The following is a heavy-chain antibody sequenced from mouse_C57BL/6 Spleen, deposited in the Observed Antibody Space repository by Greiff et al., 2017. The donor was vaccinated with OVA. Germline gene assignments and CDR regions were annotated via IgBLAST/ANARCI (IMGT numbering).Heavy chain of an antibody. CDR2: IDPEDGET. J-gene: IGHJ2*01. CDR1: GFNIKDYY. V-gene: IGHV14-2*01. CDR3: ARLISGTTVVGLDY. D-gene: IGHD1-1*01. Sequence: EVQLQQSGAELVKPGASVKLSCTASGFNIKDYYMHWVKQRPEQGLEWIGRIDPEDGETKYAPKFPGKATITADTSSNTAYLQRSSLTSEDTAVYYCARLISGTTVVGLDYWGQGTTLTVSS.